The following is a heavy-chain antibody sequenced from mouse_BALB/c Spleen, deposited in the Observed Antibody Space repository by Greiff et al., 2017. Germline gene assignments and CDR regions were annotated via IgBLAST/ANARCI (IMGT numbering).Heavy chain of an antibody. J-gene: IGHJ3*01. CDR3: AREGDLRGFAY. D-gene: IGHD1-1*01. CDR1: GFTFSSYA. CDR2: ISSGGSYT. V-gene: IGHV5-9-4*01. Sequence: EVQGVESGGGLVKPGGSLKLSCAASGFTFSSYAMSWVRQSPEKRLEWVAEISSGGSYTYYPDTVTGRFTISRDNAKNTLYLEMSSLRSEDTAMYYCAREGDLRGFAYWGQGTLVTVSA.